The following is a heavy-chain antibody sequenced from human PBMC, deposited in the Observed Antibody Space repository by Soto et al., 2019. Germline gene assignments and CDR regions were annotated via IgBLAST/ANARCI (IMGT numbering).Heavy chain of an antibody. J-gene: IGHJ6*02. CDR2: IYHSGST. CDR3: ARLRFGVYYYYGMDV. Sequence: QLQLQESGSGLVKPSQTLSLTCAVSGGSISSGGYSWSWIRQPPGKGLEWIGYIYHSGSTYYNPSLKSRVTISVDRSKNQFSLKLSYVTAADTAVYYCARLRFGVYYYYGMDVWGQGTTVTVSS. D-gene: IGHD3-10*01. V-gene: IGHV4-30-2*01. CDR1: GGSISSGGYS.